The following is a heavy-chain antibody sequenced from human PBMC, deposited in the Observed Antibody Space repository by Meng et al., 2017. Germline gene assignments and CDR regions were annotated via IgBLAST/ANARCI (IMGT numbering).Heavy chain of an antibody. V-gene: IGHV3-20*04. D-gene: IGHD6-13*01. J-gene: IGHJ4*02. CDR2: INWNGGST. CDR1: GFTFDDYG. Sequence: GESLKISCAASGFTFDDYGMSWVRQAPGKGLEWVSGINWNGGSTGYADSVKGRFTISRDNAKNTLYLQMNSLRAEDTAVYYCARATPHTSSSWYGEYSYWGQGTLVTVSS. CDR3: ARATPHTSSSWYGEYSY.